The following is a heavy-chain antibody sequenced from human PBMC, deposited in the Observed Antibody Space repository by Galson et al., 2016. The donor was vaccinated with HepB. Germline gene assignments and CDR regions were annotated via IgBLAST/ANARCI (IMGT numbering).Heavy chain of an antibody. J-gene: IGHJ4*02. D-gene: IGHD4-17*01. V-gene: IGHV4-31*03. Sequence: TLSLTCTVSGGSISSGGYYWNWIRQHPGKXLEWIGYIYYSGSTYYNPSLKSRVTISLDTSKKQFSLKLSSVTAADTAVYYWARRFGDYGGPFDYWGQATLVTVSS. CDR3: ARRFGDYGGPFDY. CDR1: GGSISSGGYY. CDR2: IYYSGST.